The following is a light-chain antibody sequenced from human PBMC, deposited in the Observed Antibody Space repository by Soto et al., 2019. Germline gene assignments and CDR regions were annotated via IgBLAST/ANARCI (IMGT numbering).Light chain of an antibody. CDR2: GAS. J-gene: IGKJ4*01. V-gene: IGKV3D-20*02. Sequence: ILLTQSPGNLSWSAGERATLSCRASQSVSSSYVAWYQQKPVQAPRLLSYGASSRDTGIPDRVSGSGSGTEVTLTISSLEPEDFAVYYCQHRSNWPLTFGGGTQVDIK. CDR1: QSVSSSY. CDR3: QHRSNWPLT.